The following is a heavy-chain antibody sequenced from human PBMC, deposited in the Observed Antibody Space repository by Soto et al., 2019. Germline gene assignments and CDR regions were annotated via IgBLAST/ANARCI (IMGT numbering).Heavy chain of an antibody. Sequence: QVQLVQSGAEVKKPGSSVKVSCKASGGTFSSYTISWVRQAPGQGLEWMGRIIPILGIANYAQKFQGRVTTTXDXYTSTAYMELSSLRSEDTAVYYCAEIANYDRNAFDIWGQGTMVTVSS. CDR3: AEIANYDRNAFDI. D-gene: IGHD3-22*01. CDR2: IIPILGIA. CDR1: GGTFSSYT. J-gene: IGHJ3*02. V-gene: IGHV1-69*02.